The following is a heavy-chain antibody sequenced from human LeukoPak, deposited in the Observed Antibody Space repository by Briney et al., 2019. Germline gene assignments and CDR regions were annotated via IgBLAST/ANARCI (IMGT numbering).Heavy chain of an antibody. Sequence: PSETLSLTCTVSGGSISSYYWSWIRKPPGRGLGGIGYIYSSGSTNYNPSLKSRVTISVDTSKNLFSLKLSSVTAADTAVYYCARIRGSYYYYGMDVWGQGTTVTVSS. CDR3: ARIRGSYYYYGMDV. CDR1: GGSISSYY. V-gene: IGHV4-59*01. J-gene: IGHJ6*02. D-gene: IGHD3-3*02. CDR2: IYSSGST.